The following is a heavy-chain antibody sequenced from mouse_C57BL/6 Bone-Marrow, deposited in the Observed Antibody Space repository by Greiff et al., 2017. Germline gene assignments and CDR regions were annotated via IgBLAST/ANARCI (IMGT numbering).Heavy chain of an antibody. D-gene: IGHD1-1*01. CDR1: GYTFTSYW. V-gene: IGHV1-59*01. CDR3: AREDYYGSSSHWYFDV. CDR2: IDPSDSYT. J-gene: IGHJ1*03. Sequence: FQLQQPGAELVRPGTSVKLSCKASGYTFTSYWMHWVKQRPGQGLGWIGVIDPSDSYTNYNQKFKGKATLTVDTSSSTAYMQLSSLTSEDSAVYYCAREDYYGSSSHWYFDVWGTGTTVTVSS.